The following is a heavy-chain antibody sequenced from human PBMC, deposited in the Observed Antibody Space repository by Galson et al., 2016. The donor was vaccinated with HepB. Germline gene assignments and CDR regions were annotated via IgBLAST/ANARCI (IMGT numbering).Heavy chain of an antibody. D-gene: IGHD6-19*01. CDR1: GGSVSTDYY. CDR2: IYSTGDT. J-gene: IGHJ6*03. V-gene: IGHV4-39*01. Sequence: GGSVSTDYYWGWIRQVPGRGLEWIGSIYSTGDTYYSPSLESRVTISVDTSKNQFSLRLNSVTAADTGVYYCAAGIVVAGKYYYHYMDVWGKGTTVTVSS. CDR3: AAGIVVAGKYYYHYMDV.